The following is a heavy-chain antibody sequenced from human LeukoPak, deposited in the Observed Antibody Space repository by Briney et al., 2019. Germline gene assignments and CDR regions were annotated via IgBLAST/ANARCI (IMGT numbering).Heavy chain of an antibody. Sequence: GGSLRLSCAASGFTFSSYWMSWVRQAPGKGLEWVANIKQDGSEKYYVDSVKGRFTISRDNAKNSLYLQMNSLRAEDTAVYYCVRIYCSGGSCYFDYWGQGTLVTVSS. CDR1: GFTFSSYW. CDR3: VRIYCSGGSCYFDY. CDR2: IKQDGSEK. D-gene: IGHD2-15*01. J-gene: IGHJ4*02. V-gene: IGHV3-7*03.